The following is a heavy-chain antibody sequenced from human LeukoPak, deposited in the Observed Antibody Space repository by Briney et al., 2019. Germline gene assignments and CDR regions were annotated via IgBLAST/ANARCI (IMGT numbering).Heavy chain of an antibody. CDR1: GFTFSSYA. V-gene: IGHV3-30*14. D-gene: IGHD2-2*01. Sequence: PGGSLRLSCAASGFTFSSYAMHWVRQDPGKGLEWVAVISYDGSNKYYADSVKGRFTISRDNSKNTLYLQMNSLRAEDTAVYYCACTSCYESHWGQGTLVTVSS. CDR2: ISYDGSNK. J-gene: IGHJ4*02. CDR3: ACTSCYESH.